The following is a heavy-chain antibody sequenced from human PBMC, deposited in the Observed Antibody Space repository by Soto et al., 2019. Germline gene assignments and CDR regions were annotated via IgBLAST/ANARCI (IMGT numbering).Heavy chain of an antibody. D-gene: IGHD4-17*01. CDR1: GASVSDKTFY. CDR2: IYYSGTT. J-gene: IGHJ4*02. Sequence: SETLSLTCSVSGASVSDKTFYWSWLRQSPGKGLEWIGYIYYSGTTNYNPSLKGRLTISVDTSKNQFSLRLNSVTAADTALYYCARTTAVPNTLRSRHYFDYWGQGMLVTVSS. CDR3: ARTTAVPNTLRSRHYFDY. V-gene: IGHV4-61*01.